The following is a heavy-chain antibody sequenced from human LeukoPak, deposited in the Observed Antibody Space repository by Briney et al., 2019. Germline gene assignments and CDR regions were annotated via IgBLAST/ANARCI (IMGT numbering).Heavy chain of an antibody. CDR3: ARSTLWRGHAFDI. CDR1: GGSISSGDYY. J-gene: IGHJ3*02. Sequence: PSETLSLTCTVSGGSISSGDYYWSWIRQPPGKGLEWIGEINHSGSTNYNPSLKSRVTISVDTSKNQFSLKLSSVTAADTAVYYCARSTLWRGHAFDIWGQGTMVTVSS. D-gene: IGHD3-16*01. CDR2: INHSGST. V-gene: IGHV4-39*07.